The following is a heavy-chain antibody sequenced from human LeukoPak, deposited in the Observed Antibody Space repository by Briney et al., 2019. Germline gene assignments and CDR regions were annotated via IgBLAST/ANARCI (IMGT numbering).Heavy chain of an antibody. CDR3: ARDPFPCIVQVTGITYFDS. J-gene: IGHJ4*02. CDR1: GYTFTNYG. CDR2: ISTYNDDT. D-gene: IGHD2-21*02. Sequence: ASVKVSCKASGYTFTNYGINWLRQAPGQGLEWLGWISTYNDDTKYAQKFQGRVTTTTDTSTTTVFMELRGLRSDDTGVYYCARDPFPCIVQVTGITYFDSWGPGTLVTVSS. V-gene: IGHV1-18*01.